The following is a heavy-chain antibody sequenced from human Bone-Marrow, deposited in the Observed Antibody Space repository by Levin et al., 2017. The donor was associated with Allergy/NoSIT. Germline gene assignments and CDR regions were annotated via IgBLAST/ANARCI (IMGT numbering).Heavy chain of an antibody. CDR3: ARQAGDESTTAFDI. D-gene: IGHD1-1*01. CDR1: GYSFTNYP. Sequence: GESLKISCKASGYSFTNYPMNWVRQAPGQGLEWMGWINTKTGDPTHAQGFTGRFVFSLDTSVSTTSLQISSLRTEDTAVYYCARQAGDESTTAFDIWGQGTMVTVSS. CDR2: INTKTGDP. V-gene: IGHV7-4-1*02. J-gene: IGHJ3*02.